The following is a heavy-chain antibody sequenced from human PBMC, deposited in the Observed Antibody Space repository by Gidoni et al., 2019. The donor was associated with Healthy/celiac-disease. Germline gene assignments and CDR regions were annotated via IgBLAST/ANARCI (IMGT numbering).Heavy chain of an antibody. CDR2: ISYDGRNK. CDR3: ARGGRITIFGVEPTDFDY. D-gene: IGHD3-3*01. Sequence: QVHLVESGGGVVQPGRSLRLSCAASGRTFSSSALHWVRQAPGKGLEGVASISYDGRNKYYADPVKGRFTISRDNSKNTLYLQMNSLRAEDTAVYYCARGGRITIFGVEPTDFDYWGQGTLVTVSS. V-gene: IGHV3-30*04. J-gene: IGHJ4*02. CDR1: GRTFSSSA.